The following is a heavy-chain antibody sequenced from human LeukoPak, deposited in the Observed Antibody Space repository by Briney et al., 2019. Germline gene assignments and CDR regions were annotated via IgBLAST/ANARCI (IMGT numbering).Heavy chain of an antibody. CDR3: ARPRSRVSWFDP. Sequence: PSETLSLTCTVSGGFISSSNYYWGWIRQPPGKGMEWIGSLYYSGSTYYNPSLKSRVAISVDTSKNQFSLKLRSVTAADTAVYYCARPRSRVSWFDPWGQGTLVTVSS. CDR1: GGFISSSNYY. V-gene: IGHV4-39*01. D-gene: IGHD2-8*01. J-gene: IGHJ5*02. CDR2: LYYSGST.